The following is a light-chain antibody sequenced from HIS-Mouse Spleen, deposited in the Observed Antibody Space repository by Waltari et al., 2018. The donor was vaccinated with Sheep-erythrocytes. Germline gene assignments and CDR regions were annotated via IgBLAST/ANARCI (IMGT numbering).Light chain of an antibody. V-gene: IGKV3-11*01. J-gene: IGKJ2*01. CDR3: QQRSNWYT. CDR2: DAS. CDR1: QSFSSY. Sequence: EIVLTQHPATLSLSPGERATLSCRASQSFSSYLAWYQQKTGQAPRLLIYDASNRATGIPARFSGSGSGTDFTLTISSLEPEDFAVYYCQQRSNWYTFGQGTKLEIK.